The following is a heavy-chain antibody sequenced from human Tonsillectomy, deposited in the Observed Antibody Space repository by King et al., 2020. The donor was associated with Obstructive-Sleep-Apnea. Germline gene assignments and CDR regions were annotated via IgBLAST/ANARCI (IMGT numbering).Heavy chain of an antibody. CDR2: INPNSGGT. Sequence: QLVQSGAEVKKPGASVKVSCKASGYTFTGYYMHWVRQAPGQGLEWMGWINPNSGGTNYAQKFQGRVTMTRDTSISTAYMELSRLRSDDTAVYYCARPNYDILTGQGDQIDYWGQGTLVTVSS. CDR3: ARPNYDILTGQGDQIDY. V-gene: IGHV1-2*02. CDR1: GYTFTGYY. D-gene: IGHD3-9*01. J-gene: IGHJ4*02.